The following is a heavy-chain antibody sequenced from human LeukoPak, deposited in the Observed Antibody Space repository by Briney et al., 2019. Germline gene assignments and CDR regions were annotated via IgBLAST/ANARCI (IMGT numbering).Heavy chain of an antibody. Sequence: GASVKVSCKVSGYTLTELSMHWVRQAPGKGLEWMGGFDPEDGETIYAQKFQGRVTMTEDTSTDTAYMELSSLRSEDTAVYYCAGATLTYSSSHYYYYYYYLDVWGKGTTVTVSS. J-gene: IGHJ6*03. CDR3: AGATLTYSSSHYYYYYYYLDV. V-gene: IGHV1-24*01. CDR2: FDPEDGET. D-gene: IGHD6-6*01. CDR1: GYTLTELS.